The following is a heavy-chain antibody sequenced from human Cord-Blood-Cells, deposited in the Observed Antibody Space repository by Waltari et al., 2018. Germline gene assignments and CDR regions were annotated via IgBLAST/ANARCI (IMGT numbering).Heavy chain of an antibody. Sequence: QVQLQQWGAGLLKPSETLSLTCAVSGGSFSGSYWCWIRQPPGKGLEWIGEINHSGSTNYNPSLKSRVTISVDTSKNQFSLKLSSVTAADTAVYYCARGSPKITFGGVIADLYYFDYWGQGTLVTVSS. J-gene: IGHJ4*02. CDR2: INHSGST. CDR1: GGSFSGSY. V-gene: IGHV4-34*01. D-gene: IGHD3-16*02. CDR3: ARGSPKITFGGVIADLYYFDY.